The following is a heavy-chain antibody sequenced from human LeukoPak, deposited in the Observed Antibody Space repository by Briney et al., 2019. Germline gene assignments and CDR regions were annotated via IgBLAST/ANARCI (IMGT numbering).Heavy chain of an antibody. CDR3: ARDNSAWESSSDY. V-gene: IGHV7-4-1*02. J-gene: IGHJ4*02. Sequence: ASLKVSCKASGYTFTSYAVNWVRQAPGQGLEWMGWINTNTGNPTYAQGFTGRFVFSLDTSVSTAYLQISSLKAEDTAVYYCARDNSAWESSSDYWGQGTLVTVSS. CDR2: INTNTGNP. CDR1: GYTFTSYA. D-gene: IGHD4-23*01.